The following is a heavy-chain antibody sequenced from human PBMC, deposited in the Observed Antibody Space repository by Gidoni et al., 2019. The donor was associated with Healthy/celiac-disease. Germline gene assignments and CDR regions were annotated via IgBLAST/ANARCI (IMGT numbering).Heavy chain of an antibody. D-gene: IGHD4-17*01. CDR3: ARDPLAGYGDYDYFDY. Sequence: QVQLVESGGGLVKPGGSLRLSCAASGFTFSDYYMSWIRQAPGKGLGWVSYISSSGSTRYYADSVKGRFTISRDNAKSSLYLQMNSLRAEDTAVYYCARDPLAGYGDYDYFDYWGQGTLVTVSS. J-gene: IGHJ4*02. V-gene: IGHV3-11*01. CDR1: GFTFSDYY. CDR2: ISSSGSTR.